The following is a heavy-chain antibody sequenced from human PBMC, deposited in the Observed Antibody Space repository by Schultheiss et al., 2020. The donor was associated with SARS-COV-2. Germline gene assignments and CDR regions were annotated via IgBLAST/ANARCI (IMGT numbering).Heavy chain of an antibody. CDR1: GGSFSGYY. Sequence: GSLRLSCAVYGGSFSGYYWSWIRQPPGKGLEWIGEINHSGSTNYNPSLKSRVTISVDTSKNQFSLMLSSVTAADTAVYYCARVQGLQLTVDYWGQGTLVTVSS. V-gene: IGHV4-34*01. J-gene: IGHJ4*02. CDR3: ARVQGLQLTVDY. D-gene: IGHD1-1*01. CDR2: INHSGST.